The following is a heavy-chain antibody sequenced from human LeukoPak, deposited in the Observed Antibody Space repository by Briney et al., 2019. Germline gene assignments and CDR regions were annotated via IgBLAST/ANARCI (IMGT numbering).Heavy chain of an antibody. V-gene: IGHV3-30*03. CDR1: GFTFSSYG. CDR2: ISYDGSKK. Sequence: PGRSLRLSFAASGFTFSSYGMHWVRQAPGKGLEWVPVISYDGSKKYHADSVKGRFTISRDNSKNTLYLQMNSLRAEDTAVYYCARRLRVRTARTGGVDYFDYWGQGTLVTVPS. J-gene: IGHJ4*02. D-gene: IGHD3-10*01. CDR3: ARRLRVRTARTGGVDYFDY.